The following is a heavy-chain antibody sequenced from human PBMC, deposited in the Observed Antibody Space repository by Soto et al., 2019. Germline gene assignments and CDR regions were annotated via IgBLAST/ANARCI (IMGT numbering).Heavy chain of an antibody. CDR2: IYHSGST. V-gene: IGHV4-30-2*01. CDR3: ARARRGGYYDSSGYYDWFDP. J-gene: IGHJ5*02. D-gene: IGHD3-22*01. Sequence: PSETLSLTCAVSGGSISSGGYSWSWIRQPPGKGLEWIGYIYHSGSTYYNPSLKSRVTISVDRSKNQFSLKLSSVTAADTAVYYCARARRGGYYDSSGYYDWFDPWGQGTLVTVSS. CDR1: GGSISSGGYS.